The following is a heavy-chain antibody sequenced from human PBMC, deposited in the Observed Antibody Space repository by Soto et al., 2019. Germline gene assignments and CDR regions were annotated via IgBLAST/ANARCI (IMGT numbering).Heavy chain of an antibody. J-gene: IGHJ4*02. Sequence: GASVKVSCKASVYTFTSYGISWVRQDPGQGLEWMGWISAYNGNTNYAQKLQGRVTMTTDTSTSTAYMELRSLRSDDTAVYYCARDPLPEMTTTSGGYPKYWGQGALVTVSS. CDR2: ISAYNGNT. CDR1: VYTFTSYG. V-gene: IGHV1-18*01. D-gene: IGHD4-17*01. CDR3: ARDPLPEMTTTSGGYPKY.